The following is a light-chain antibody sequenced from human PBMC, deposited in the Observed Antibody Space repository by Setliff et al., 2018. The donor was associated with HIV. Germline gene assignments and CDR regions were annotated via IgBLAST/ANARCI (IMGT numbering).Light chain of an antibody. CDR2: EVS. V-gene: IGLV2-11*01. CDR3: CSYAGSSTFSYV. Sequence: QSALTQPRSVSGSPGQSVTISCTGTSSDVGGYNYVSWYQQHPGKAPKLMIYEVSKRPSGVSNRFSGSKSGNTASLTISGLQAEDEADYYCCSYAGSSTFSYVFGTGTKVTVL. J-gene: IGLJ1*01. CDR1: SSDVGGYNY.